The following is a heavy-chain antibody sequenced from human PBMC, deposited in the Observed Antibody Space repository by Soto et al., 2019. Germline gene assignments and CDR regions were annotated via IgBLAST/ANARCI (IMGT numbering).Heavy chain of an antibody. J-gene: IGHJ6*03. CDR2: IYPGDSDT. V-gene: IGHV5-51*01. CDR1: GYSFTSYW. D-gene: IGHD3-3*01. Sequence: PGESRKISCKGSGYSFTSYWIGWVRQMPGKGLEWMGIIYPGDSDTRYSPSFQGQVTISADKSISTAYLQWSSLKASDTAMYYCARHEIYDFWSGYYTHYYYYMDVWGKGTTVTVSS. CDR3: ARHEIYDFWSGYYTHYYYYMDV.